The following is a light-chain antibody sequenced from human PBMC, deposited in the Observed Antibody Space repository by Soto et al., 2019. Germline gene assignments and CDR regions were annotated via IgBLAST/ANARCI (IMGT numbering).Light chain of an antibody. CDR1: QSISIW. CDR3: QHYNSYPWT. V-gene: IGKV1-5*03. CDR2: KAS. J-gene: IGKJ1*01. Sequence: DIQMTQSPSTLSASVGDRVTITCRASQSISIWLAWYQQKPGKAPKLLIYKASGLESGVPSRFSGSGSGTEFTLTISSLQPDDFATYYCQHYNSYPWTFGQGTKVEIK.